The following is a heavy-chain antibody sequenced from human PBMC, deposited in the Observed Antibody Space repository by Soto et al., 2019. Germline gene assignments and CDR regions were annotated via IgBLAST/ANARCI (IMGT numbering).Heavy chain of an antibody. V-gene: IGHV3-33*01. D-gene: IGHD3-3*01. CDR2: IWYDGSNK. CDR1: GFTFSSYG. CDR3: ARTLYYDFWSGYYY. Sequence: GGSLRLSCAASGFTFSSYGMHWVRQAPGKGLEWVAVIWYDGSNKYYADSVKGRFTISRDNSKNTLYLQMNSLRAEDTAVYYCARTLYYDFWSGYYYWGQGTLVTVSS. J-gene: IGHJ4*02.